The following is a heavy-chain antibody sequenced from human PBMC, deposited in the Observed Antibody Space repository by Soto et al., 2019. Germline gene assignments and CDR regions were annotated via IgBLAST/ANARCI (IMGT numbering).Heavy chain of an antibody. Sequence: QVQLVQSGGEVKKPGASVKVSCKTSGYSFTTYGISWVRQAPGQGLEWMGWISAYNGNTNYAQKLQGRVTRTTDTPTSTAYMELRSLRSDDTAVYYCAREGPAPYYYYGMDVWGQGSKVTVSS. CDR1: GYSFTTYG. V-gene: IGHV1-18*01. CDR2: ISAYNGNT. CDR3: AREGPAPYYYYGMDV. J-gene: IGHJ6*02.